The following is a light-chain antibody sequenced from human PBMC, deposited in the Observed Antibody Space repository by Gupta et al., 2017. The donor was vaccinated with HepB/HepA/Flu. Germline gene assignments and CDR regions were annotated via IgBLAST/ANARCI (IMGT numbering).Light chain of an antibody. J-gene: IGLJ2*01. CDR3: QAWDSSTVV. Sequence: SYELTQQPPVPVSPGQTASITCSGDKLGDKYACWYQQKPGQSPVLVIYQDSKRPSGIPERFSGSNSGNTATLTISGTQAMDEADYYCQAWDSSTVVFGGGTKLTVL. CDR1: KLGDKY. V-gene: IGLV3-1*01. CDR2: QDS.